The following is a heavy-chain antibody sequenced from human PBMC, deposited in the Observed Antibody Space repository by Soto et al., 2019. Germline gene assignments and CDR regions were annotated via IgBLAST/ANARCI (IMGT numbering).Heavy chain of an antibody. CDR1: GYSFTNYW. J-gene: IGHJ6*02. CDR3: AKRKDASGSASFFNGMDV. Sequence: PGESLKISCKGSGYSFTNYWISWVRQMPGKGLEWMGRIDPGDSNTNYSPSFQGHVTISADKSISTAYLQWSSLRASDTAIYYCAKRKDASGSASFFNGMDVWGQGTTVTVSS. D-gene: IGHD3-10*01. V-gene: IGHV5-10-1*01. CDR2: IDPGDSNT.